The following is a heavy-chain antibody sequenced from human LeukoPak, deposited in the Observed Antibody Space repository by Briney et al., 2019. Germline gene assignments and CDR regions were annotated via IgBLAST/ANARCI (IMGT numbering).Heavy chain of an antibody. J-gene: IGHJ4*02. Sequence: ASVKVSCKASGYTFTGYYMHWVRQAPGQGLEWMGWNNPNSGGTNYAQKFQGRVTMTRDTSISTASLERSRLRSDDTGVYYGAIVRGAYCGGDSSWPHHYWRQGTLVTVSS. CDR2: NNPNSGGT. CDR1: GYTFTGYY. V-gene: IGHV1-2*02. CDR3: AIVRGAYCGGDSSWPHHY. D-gene: IGHD2-21*02.